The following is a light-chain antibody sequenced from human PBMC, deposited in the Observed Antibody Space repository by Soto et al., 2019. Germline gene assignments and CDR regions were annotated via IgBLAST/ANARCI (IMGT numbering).Light chain of an antibody. CDR2: GTS. Sequence: EIVLTQSPGTLSLSPGERATLSCRASQSLSSSYLAWYQQKPGQAPRLLIYGTSSRATGIPDRFSGSGSGTDFTLTISRLEPEDFAVYYCQQYGNSPITFGQGTRLEIK. V-gene: IGKV3-20*01. CDR3: QQYGNSPIT. CDR1: QSLSSSY. J-gene: IGKJ5*01.